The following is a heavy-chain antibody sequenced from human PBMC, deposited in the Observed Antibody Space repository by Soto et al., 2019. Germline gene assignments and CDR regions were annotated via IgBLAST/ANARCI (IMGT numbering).Heavy chain of an antibody. Sequence: QLQLQESGSGLVKPSQTLSLTCAVSGGSISSGGYSWSWIRQPPGKGLEWIGYIYHSGSTYYNPSRKSRVTITVDRSKHQFSLKLSSVTAADTAVYFCASRYDYVSVYWGQGTLVTVSS. CDR1: GGSISSGGYS. D-gene: IGHD3-16*01. CDR2: IYHSGST. J-gene: IGHJ4*02. CDR3: ASRYDYVSVY. V-gene: IGHV4-30-2*01.